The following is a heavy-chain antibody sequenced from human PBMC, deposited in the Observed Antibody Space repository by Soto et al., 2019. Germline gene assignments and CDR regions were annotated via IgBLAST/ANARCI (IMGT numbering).Heavy chain of an antibody. V-gene: IGHV1-3*05. CDR3: ARAVAVPADLDY. CDR2: INAGNGNT. CDR1: GYTFTGYA. Sequence: QVQVVQSGAEEKKPGASVKVSCTASGYTFTGYAIHWVRQAPGQRLEWMGWINAGNGNTKYSQKFQGRVTITRDTSASTDYMELSSLRSEGTAVYSWARAVAVPADLDYWGQGTLVTVSS. J-gene: IGHJ4*02. D-gene: IGHD6-19*01.